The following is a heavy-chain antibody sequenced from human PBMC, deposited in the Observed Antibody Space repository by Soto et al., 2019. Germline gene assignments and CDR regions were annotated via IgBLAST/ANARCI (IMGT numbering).Heavy chain of an antibody. CDR3: ARKADYYDSSGYYYYGMDV. V-gene: IGHV3-48*01. Sequence: PGGSLRLSCAASGFTFSSYSMNWVRQAPGKGLEWVSYISSSSSTIYYADSVKGRFTISRDNAKNSLYLQMNSLRAEDTAVYYCARKADYYDSSGYYYYGMDVWGQGTTVTVSS. D-gene: IGHD3-22*01. J-gene: IGHJ6*02. CDR2: ISSSSSTI. CDR1: GFTFSSYS.